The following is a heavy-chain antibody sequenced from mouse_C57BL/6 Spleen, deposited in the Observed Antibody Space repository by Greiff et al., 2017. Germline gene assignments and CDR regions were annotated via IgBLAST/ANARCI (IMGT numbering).Heavy chain of an antibody. Sequence: VQLQQSGTVLARPGASVKMSCKTSGYTFTSYWMHWVKQRPGQGLEWIGAIYPGNSDTSYNQKFKGKAKLTAVTSASTAYMELSSLTNEDSAVYYCTRVTTVVATDWYFDVWGTGTTVTVSS. J-gene: IGHJ1*03. CDR1: GYTFTSYW. V-gene: IGHV1-5*01. CDR3: TRVTTVVATDWYFDV. D-gene: IGHD1-1*01. CDR2: IYPGNSDT.